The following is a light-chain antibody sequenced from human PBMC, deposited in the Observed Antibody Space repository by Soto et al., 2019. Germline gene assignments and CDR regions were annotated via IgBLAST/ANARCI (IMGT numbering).Light chain of an antibody. J-gene: IGKJ2*01. V-gene: IGKV1-39*01. Sequence: DIQMTQSPSSLSASVGDRVTITCRASQSINSYLNWYQQKPGEAPDLLIYGASSLQSGVPSRFSGSGSGTDFTLTISSLQPEDFATYYCQQSYSTPYTFGQGTKLEIK. CDR2: GAS. CDR3: QQSYSTPYT. CDR1: QSINSY.